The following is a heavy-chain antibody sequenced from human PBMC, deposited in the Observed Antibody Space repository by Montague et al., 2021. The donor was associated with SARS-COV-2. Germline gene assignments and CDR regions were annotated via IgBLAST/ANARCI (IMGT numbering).Heavy chain of an antibody. CDR3: AGERRYCSGGSCYSGWFDP. CDR2: IYHSGST. Sequence: SETLSLTCTVSGYSISSGYYWGWIRQPPGKGLEWIGSIYHSGSTYYNPSLKSRVTISVDTSKNQFSLKLSSVTAADTAVYYCAGERRYCSGGSCYSGWFDPWGQGTLVTASS. CDR1: GYSISSGYY. D-gene: IGHD2-15*01. J-gene: IGHJ5*02. V-gene: IGHV4-38-2*02.